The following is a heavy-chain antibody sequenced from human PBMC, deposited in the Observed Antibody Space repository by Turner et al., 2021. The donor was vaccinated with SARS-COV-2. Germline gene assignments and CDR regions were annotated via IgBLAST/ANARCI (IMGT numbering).Heavy chain of an antibody. D-gene: IGHD2-2*01. Sequence: EFQLLESGGGLVKPGGSWRPPCGASGSPFISYWMHWVRQAPGKGLMWVSHMNADGSRTSYADSVKGRFTISRDNAKNTLYLQMNSLRVDDTAMYYCVRGGTVVGTPNIVFESWGHGTLVTVSS. CDR2: MNADGSRT. V-gene: IGHV3-74*01. CDR1: GSPFISYW. J-gene: IGHJ5*01. CDR3: VRGGTVVGTPNIVFES.